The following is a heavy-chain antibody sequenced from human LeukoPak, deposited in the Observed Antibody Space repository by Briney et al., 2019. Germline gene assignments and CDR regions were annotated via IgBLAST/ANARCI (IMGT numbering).Heavy chain of an antibody. V-gene: IGHV3-23*01. J-gene: IGHJ4*02. CDR1: GFTFSTYA. D-gene: IGHD2-21*02. CDR3: AKGVRDDPKDCGGDYHFDN. Sequence: GGSLRLSCAASGFTFSTYAMSWVRQAPGKGLEWVSIISDSGGSTFYADSAKGRFTISRDNSENTLHLQMNSLRAEDTAVYYCAKGVRDDPKDCGGDYHFDNWGQGTLVTVSS. CDR2: ISDSGGST.